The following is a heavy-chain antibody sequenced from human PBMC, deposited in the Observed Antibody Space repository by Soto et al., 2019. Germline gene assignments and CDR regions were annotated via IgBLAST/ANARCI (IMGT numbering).Heavy chain of an antibody. V-gene: IGHV6-1*01. CDR2: TYFRSKGYN. J-gene: IGHJ5*02. Sequence: SQTLSLTRAISGDSVSSNTASWNWIRQSPSRGLEWLGRTYFRSKGYNDYAVSVKSRIIINPDTSNNQFSLQLNSVTPEDTAVYFCAKGDNLGPKTGYAFDPWGQGIMVTVSS. D-gene: IGHD5-12*01. CDR1: GDSVSSNTAS. CDR3: AKGDNLGPKTGYAFDP.